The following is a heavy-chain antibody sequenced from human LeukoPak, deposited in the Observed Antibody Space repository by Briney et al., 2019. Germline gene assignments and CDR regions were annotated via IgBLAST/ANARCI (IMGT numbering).Heavy chain of an antibody. CDR1: GYTFTGYY. J-gene: IGHJ6*03. V-gene: IGHV1-2*02. CDR2: INPNSGGT. CDR3: ARRGMVRGVISYYYYYMGV. Sequence: ASVKVSCKASGYTFTGYYMHWVRQAPGQGLEWMGWINPNSGGTNYAQKFQGRVTMTRDTSISTAYMELSRLRSDDTAVYYCARRGMVRGVISYYYYYMGVWGKGTTVTVSS. D-gene: IGHD3-10*01.